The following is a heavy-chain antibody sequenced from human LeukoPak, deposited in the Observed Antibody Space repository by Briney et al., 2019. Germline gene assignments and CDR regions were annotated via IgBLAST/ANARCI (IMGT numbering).Heavy chain of an antibody. V-gene: IGHV3-74*01. D-gene: IGHD1-26*01. Sequence: PGGSLRLSCAASGFTFSSYWMHWVRQPPGKGLVLVSRITSDGSGIGYADSVKGRFSTSRDNAKNTLYLQMNSLRAEDTAVYYCASGRLVGAPDYWGQGTLVTVSS. CDR3: ASGRLVGAPDY. CDR2: ITSDGSGI. CDR1: GFTFSSYW. J-gene: IGHJ4*02.